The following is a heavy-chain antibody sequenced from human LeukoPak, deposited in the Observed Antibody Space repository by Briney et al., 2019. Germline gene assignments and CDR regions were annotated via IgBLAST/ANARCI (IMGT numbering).Heavy chain of an antibody. Sequence: GASVKVSCKASGYIFTGYYMHWVRQAPGQGLEWMGWINPNSGGTNYAQKLQGRVTMTTDTSTSTAYMELRSLRSDDTAVYYCARPYSSSWYWWFDPWGQGTLVTVSS. CDR2: INPNSGGT. J-gene: IGHJ5*02. V-gene: IGHV1-2*02. CDR3: ARPYSSSWYWWFDP. CDR1: GYIFTGYY. D-gene: IGHD6-13*01.